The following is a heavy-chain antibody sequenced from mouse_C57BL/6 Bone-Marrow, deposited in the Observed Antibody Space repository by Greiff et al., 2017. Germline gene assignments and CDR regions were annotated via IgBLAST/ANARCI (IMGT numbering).Heavy chain of an antibody. Sequence: EVKLQQSGPELVKPGASVKISCKASGYSFTDYNMNWVKQRNGKSLEWIGVINPNYGTTSYNQKFKGKATLTVDQSSSTAYMQLNSLTSEDSAVYDCANYGSSPSYAMDYWGQGTSVTVSS. CDR3: ANYGSSPSYAMDY. CDR1: GYSFTDYN. CDR2: INPNYGTT. D-gene: IGHD1-1*01. J-gene: IGHJ4*01. V-gene: IGHV1-39*01.